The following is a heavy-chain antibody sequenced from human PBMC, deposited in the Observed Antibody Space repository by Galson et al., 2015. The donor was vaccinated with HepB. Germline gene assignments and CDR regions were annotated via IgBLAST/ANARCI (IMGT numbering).Heavy chain of an antibody. CDR3: AREQGSIAAAGANWFDP. CDR2: INTNTGNP. CDR1: GYTFTSYA. Sequence: SVKVSCKASGYTFTSYAMNWVRQAPGQGLEWMGWINTNTGNPTYAQGFTGRFVFSLDTSVSTAYLQISSLKAEDTAVYYCAREQGSIAAAGANWFDPWGQGTLVTVSS. J-gene: IGHJ5*02. D-gene: IGHD6-13*01. V-gene: IGHV7-4-1*02.